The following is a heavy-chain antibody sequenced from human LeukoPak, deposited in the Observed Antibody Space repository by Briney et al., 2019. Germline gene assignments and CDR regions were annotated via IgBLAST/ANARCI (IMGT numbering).Heavy chain of an antibody. CDR3: AKAWYSSGWNYFDY. V-gene: IGHV3-23*01. CDR2: VSGNGGIT. CDR1: GFTFSSYA. D-gene: IGHD6-19*01. J-gene: IGHJ4*02. Sequence: GGSLRLSCAASGFTFSSYAMSWVRQAPGKGLEWVSTVSGNGGITYYADSVKGRFTISRANSENTLSLQMNSLTAEDTAIYYCAKAWYSSGWNYFDYWGQGTLVTVSS.